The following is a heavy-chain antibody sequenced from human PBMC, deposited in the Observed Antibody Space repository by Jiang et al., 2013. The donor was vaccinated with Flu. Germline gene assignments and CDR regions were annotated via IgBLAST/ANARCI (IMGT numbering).Heavy chain of an antibody. D-gene: IGHD3/OR15-3a*01. CDR2: INPSGDST. Sequence: VQLVESGAEVKKPGASVKVSCKASGYTLTSYYMHWVRQAPGQGLEWMGIINPSGDSTTYAQKFQGRVTMTRDTSTSTVYMELSSLRSEDTAVYYCARKICCRELDAFDFWGQGTMVTVSS. CDR1: GYTLTSYY. CDR3: ARKICCRELDAFDF. V-gene: IGHV1-46*01. J-gene: IGHJ3*01.